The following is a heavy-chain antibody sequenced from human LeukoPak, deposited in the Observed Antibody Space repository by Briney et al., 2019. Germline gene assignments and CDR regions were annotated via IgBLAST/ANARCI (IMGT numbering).Heavy chain of an antibody. Sequence: ASVKVSCKASRYTFTNYYLHWVRQAPGQGLEWMGIFNPSGDSTTYAQKFQGRLTMTRDTSTSTVYMELSSLRSEDTAVYYCARGYYYDSSGYYLPDYWGQGTLVTVSS. CDR3: ARGYYYDSSGYYLPDY. CDR1: RYTFTNYY. CDR2: FNPSGDST. D-gene: IGHD3-22*01. J-gene: IGHJ4*02. V-gene: IGHV1-46*01.